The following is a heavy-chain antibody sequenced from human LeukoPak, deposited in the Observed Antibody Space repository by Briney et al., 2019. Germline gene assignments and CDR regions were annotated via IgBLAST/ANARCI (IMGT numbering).Heavy chain of an antibody. D-gene: IGHD5-24*01. CDR2: ISGSGSIT. Sequence: GGSLRLSCAASGFTFSSYAMSWVRQAPGKGLEWVSAISGSGSITYYADSVKGRFTISRDISKNTVDLQMNSLRAEDTAVYYCTRDGHQREMATTFDQWGQGTLVTVSS. CDR3: TRDGHQREMATTFDQ. J-gene: IGHJ4*02. V-gene: IGHV3-23*01. CDR1: GFTFSSYA.